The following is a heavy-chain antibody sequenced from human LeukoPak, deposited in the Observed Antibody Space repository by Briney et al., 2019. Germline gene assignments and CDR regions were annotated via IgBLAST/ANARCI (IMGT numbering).Heavy chain of an antibody. CDR2: IYYSGST. CDR3: ARVNLPYDYVWGSYHFDY. J-gene: IGHJ4*02. D-gene: IGHD3-16*02. CDR1: GGSISSYY. V-gene: IGHV4-59*01. Sequence: PSETLSLTCTVSGGSISSYYWSWIRQPPGKGLEWTGYIYYSGSTNYNPSLKSRVTISVDTSKNQFSLKLSSVTAADTAVYYCARVNLPYDYVWGSYHFDYWGQGTLVTVSS.